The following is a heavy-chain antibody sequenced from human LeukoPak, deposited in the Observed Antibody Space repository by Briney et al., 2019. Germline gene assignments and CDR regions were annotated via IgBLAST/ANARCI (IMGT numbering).Heavy chain of an antibody. Sequence: GESLRISCQGSGYSFTNYWISWVRQMPGKGLEWMGRINPIDSYTKYSPSFQGHVTILVDKSINTAYLQWSSLKASDTAIYYCARRGSGSYLDFDSWGQGTVVTVSS. CDR3: ARRGSGSYLDFDS. J-gene: IGHJ4*02. V-gene: IGHV5-10-1*01. CDR2: INPIDSYT. D-gene: IGHD3-10*01. CDR1: GYSFTNYW.